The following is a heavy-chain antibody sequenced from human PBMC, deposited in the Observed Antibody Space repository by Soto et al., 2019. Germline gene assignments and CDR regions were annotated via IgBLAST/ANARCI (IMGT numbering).Heavy chain of an antibody. V-gene: IGHV1-3*01. CDR1: GYTFTSYA. J-gene: IGHJ5*02. D-gene: IGHD3-22*01. CDR2: INAGNGNT. Sequence: DSVKVSCKASGYTFTSYAMHWVRQAPGQRLEWMGWINAGNGNTKYSQKFQGRVTITRDTSASTAYMELSSLRSEDTAVYYCARDLHDSSGYYGGDWFDPWGQATLVTFSS. CDR3: ARDLHDSSGYYGGDWFDP.